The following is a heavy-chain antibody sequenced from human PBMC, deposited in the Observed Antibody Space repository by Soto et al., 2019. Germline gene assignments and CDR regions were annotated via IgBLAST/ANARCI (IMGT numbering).Heavy chain of an antibody. CDR1: GFTFSSYI. CDR2: ISSSSSTI. D-gene: IGHD4-17*01. Sequence: GGSLRLSYAASGFTFSSYIMNWVRQATGKGLEWVSYISSSSSTIYYADSVKGRFTISRDNAKNSLYLQMNSLRDEDTAVYYCARDQATVTTYGMDVWGQGTTVTVSS. J-gene: IGHJ6*02. V-gene: IGHV3-48*02. CDR3: ARDQATVTTYGMDV.